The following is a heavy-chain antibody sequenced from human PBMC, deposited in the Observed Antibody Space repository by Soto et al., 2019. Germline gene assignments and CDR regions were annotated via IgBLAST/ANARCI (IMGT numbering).Heavy chain of an antibody. CDR2: INPYGGNT. J-gene: IGHJ3*02. D-gene: IGHD5-12*01. CDR1: GYTFTSYG. Sequence: ASVKVSCKASGYTFTSYGISWVRQAPGQGLEWMGIINPYGGNTRYAQKFQGRVTMTRDTSTSTVYMELSSLRSVDTAVYYCARELAGHDAFDIWGQGTMVTVSS. V-gene: IGHV1-46*01. CDR3: ARELAGHDAFDI.